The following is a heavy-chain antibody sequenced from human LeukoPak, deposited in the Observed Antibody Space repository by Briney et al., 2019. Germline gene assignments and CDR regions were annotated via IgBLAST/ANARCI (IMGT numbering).Heavy chain of an antibody. J-gene: IGHJ4*02. V-gene: IGHV3-33*01. D-gene: IGHD1-26*01. CDR2: IWYDGSNK. Sequence: GGSLRLSCAASGFTFSSYGMHWVRQAPGKGLEWVAVIWYDGSNKYYADSVKGRFTISRDNSKNTLYLQMNSLRAEDTAVYYCARVGGYPPVFDYWGQGTLVTVSS. CDR1: GFTFSSYG. CDR3: ARVGGYPPVFDY.